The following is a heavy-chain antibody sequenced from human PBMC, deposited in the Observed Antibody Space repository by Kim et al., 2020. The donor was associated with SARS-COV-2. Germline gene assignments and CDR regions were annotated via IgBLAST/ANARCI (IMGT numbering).Heavy chain of an antibody. CDR1: GFTFSSYA. V-gene: IGHV3-30-3*01. J-gene: IGHJ4*02. CDR2: ISYDGSNK. CDR3: ARAQSSDILTGTYPRALDY. Sequence: GGSLRLSCAASGFTFSSYAMHWVRQAPGKGLEWVAVISYDGSNKYYADSVKGRFTISRDNSKNTLYLQMNSLRAEDTAVYYCARAQSSDILTGTYPRALDYWGQGTLVTVSS. D-gene: IGHD3-9*01.